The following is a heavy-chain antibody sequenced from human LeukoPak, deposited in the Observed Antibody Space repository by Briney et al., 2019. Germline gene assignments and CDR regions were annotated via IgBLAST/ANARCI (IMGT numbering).Heavy chain of an antibody. CDR2: INPNSGGT. CDR3: ARGGVEFYYMDV. J-gene: IGHJ6*03. Sequence: ASVKVSFKASGYTFTFYYMHLVRQAPGQGLEWMGWINPNSGGTNYSQKVQVMVTMTRETSISTAYMELSRLRSDDTAVYYCARGGVEFYYMDVWGKGATVTVS. CDR1: GYTFTFYY. V-gene: IGHV1-2*02.